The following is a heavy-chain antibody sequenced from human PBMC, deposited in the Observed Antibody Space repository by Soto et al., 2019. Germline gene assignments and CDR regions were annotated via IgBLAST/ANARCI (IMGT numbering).Heavy chain of an antibody. CDR1: GFTFSLYS. CDR2: ISRSSTGI. J-gene: IGHJ6*02. Sequence: EVQLVESGGGLVQPGGSLRLSCAASGFTFSLYSMSWVRQAPGEDLEWVSYISRSSTGIHYADSVKGRFTISRDDATNSMHLQMHSLRDGDTAVYYCARAVTWGLDVWGQGATVSISS. D-gene: IGHD3-10*01. CDR3: ARAVTWGLDV. V-gene: IGHV3-48*02.